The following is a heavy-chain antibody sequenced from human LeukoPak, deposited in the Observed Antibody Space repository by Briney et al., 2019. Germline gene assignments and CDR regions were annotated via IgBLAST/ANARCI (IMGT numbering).Heavy chain of an antibody. CDR2: INHSGST. J-gene: IGHJ6*02. CDR1: GGSISSYY. V-gene: IGHV4-34*01. CDR3: AKTGQLDYGMDV. D-gene: IGHD6-13*01. Sequence: SETLSLTCTVSGGSISSYYWSWIRQPPGKGLEWIGEINHSGSTNYNPSLKSRVTISVDTSKNQFSLKLSSVTAADTAVYYCAKTGQLDYGMDVWGQGATVTVSS.